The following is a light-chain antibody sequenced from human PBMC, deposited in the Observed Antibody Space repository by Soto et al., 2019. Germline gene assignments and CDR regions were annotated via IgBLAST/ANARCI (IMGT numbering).Light chain of an antibody. CDR2: KGS. CDR3: QQYAARSPWT. Sequence: DVQMTQSPSTLSASVGDKVTITCRASQSLPSTWLAWFQQRPGKAPNVLIYKGSALASGVSSRFSGSGSGTEFTLTISSLQPDDSATYFGQQYAARSPWTFGQGTRV. V-gene: IGKV1-5*03. J-gene: IGKJ1*01. CDR1: QSLPSTW.